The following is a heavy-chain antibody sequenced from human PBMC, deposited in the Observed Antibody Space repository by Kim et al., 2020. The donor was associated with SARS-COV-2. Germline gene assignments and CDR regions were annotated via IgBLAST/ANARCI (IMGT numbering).Heavy chain of an antibody. V-gene: IGHV3-9*01. Sequence: KGRITISRANAKNSLYLQMNSLRAEDTALYYCAKAVPNHYDSSGYGAFDYWGQGTLVTVSS. D-gene: IGHD3-22*01. J-gene: IGHJ4*01. CDR3: AKAVPNHYDSSGYGAFDY.